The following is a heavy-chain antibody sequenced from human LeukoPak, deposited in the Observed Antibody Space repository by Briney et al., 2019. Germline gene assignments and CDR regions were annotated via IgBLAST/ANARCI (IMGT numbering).Heavy chain of an antibody. Sequence: PSETLSLTCTVSGGSISSSYYYWRWIRQPPGKGLEWIGYIYYSGSTNYNPSLKSRVTISVDTSKNQFSLKLSSVTAADTAVYYCARSGWWSESWFDPWGQGTLVTVSS. CDR3: ARSGWWSESWFDP. V-gene: IGHV4-61*01. CDR2: IYYSGST. CDR1: GGSISSSYYY. J-gene: IGHJ5*02. D-gene: IGHD6-19*01.